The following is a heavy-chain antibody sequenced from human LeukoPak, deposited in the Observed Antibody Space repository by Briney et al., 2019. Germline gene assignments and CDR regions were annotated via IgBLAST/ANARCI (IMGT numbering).Heavy chain of an antibody. J-gene: IGHJ6*02. CDR3: AREMIVVVAASHYYYYGMDV. V-gene: IGHV4-30-4*01. CDR2: IYYSGST. CDR1: GGSISSGDYY. Sequence: PSETLSLTCTVSGGSISSGDYYWSWIRQPPGKGLEWIGYIYYSGSTYYNPSLKSRVTISVDTSKNQFSLKLSSVTAADTAVYYCAREMIVVVAASHYYYYGMDVWGQGTTVTVSS. D-gene: IGHD2-15*01.